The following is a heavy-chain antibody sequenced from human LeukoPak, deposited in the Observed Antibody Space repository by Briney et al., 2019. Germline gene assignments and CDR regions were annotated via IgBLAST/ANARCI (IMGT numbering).Heavy chain of an antibody. CDR1: GGTFSSYG. V-gene: IGHV1-69*13. J-gene: IGHJ6*02. CDR2: IIPIFGTP. Sequence: ASVKVSCKASGGTFSSYGISWVRQAPGQGLEWMGGIIPIFGTPNYAQKFQGRVTITADESTSTAYMELCSLRSEDTAVYYCARGSGTITMVRGVFYGMDVWGQGTTVTVSS. D-gene: IGHD3-10*01. CDR3: ARGSGTITMVRGVFYGMDV.